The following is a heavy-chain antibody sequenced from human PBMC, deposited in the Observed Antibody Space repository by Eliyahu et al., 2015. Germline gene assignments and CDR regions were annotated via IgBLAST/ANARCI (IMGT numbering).Heavy chain of an antibody. D-gene: IGHD5-12*01. Sequence: ANIKQDGSEKYYVDSVKGRFTISRDNAKNSLYLQMNSLRAEDTAVYYCARTNGYRGDFDYWGQGTLVTVSS. J-gene: IGHJ4*02. CDR2: IKQDGSEK. CDR3: ARTNGYRGDFDY. V-gene: IGHV3-7*04.